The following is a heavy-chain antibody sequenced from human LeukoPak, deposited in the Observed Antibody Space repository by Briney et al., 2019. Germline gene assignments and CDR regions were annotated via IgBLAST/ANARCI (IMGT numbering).Heavy chain of an antibody. CDR2: INAGNGNT. J-gene: IGHJ4*02. D-gene: IGHD1-26*01. Sequence: GASVKVSCKASGYTFTSYAMHWVRQAPGQRLEWMGWINAGNGNTKYSQNFQGRVTFTRDTSASTAYMELSSLRSEDTAVYYCARAVGAPYFDYWGQGTLVTVSS. CDR3: ARAVGAPYFDY. CDR1: GYTFTSYA. V-gene: IGHV1-3*01.